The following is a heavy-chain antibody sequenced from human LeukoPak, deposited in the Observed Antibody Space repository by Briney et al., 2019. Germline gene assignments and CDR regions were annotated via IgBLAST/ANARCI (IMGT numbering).Heavy chain of an antibody. V-gene: IGHV3-23*01. D-gene: IGHD3-22*01. J-gene: IGHJ4*02. CDR2: ISGSGGST. CDR3: AKDRGYDSPIYYFDY. CDR1: GFTVSSNY. Sequence: PGGSLRLSCAASGFTVSSNYMSWVRQAPGKGLEWVSAISGSGGSTYYADSVKGRFTISRDNSKNTLYLQMNSLRAEDTAVYYCAKDRGYDSPIYYFDYWGQGTLVIVSS.